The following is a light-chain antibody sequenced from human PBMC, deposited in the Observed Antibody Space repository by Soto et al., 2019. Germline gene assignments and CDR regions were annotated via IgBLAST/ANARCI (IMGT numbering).Light chain of an antibody. CDR2: DTS. V-gene: IGKV3D-20*02. CDR3: QQRHNWPIT. J-gene: IGKJ5*01. Sequence: EIVLTQSPGTLSLSPGERATLSCRASHTISSSYLAWYQQKPGQAPRLLMYDTSNRATGIPARFSGSGSGTDFTLTISSLEPADFGVYYCQQRHNWPITFGQGTRLDIK. CDR1: HTISSSY.